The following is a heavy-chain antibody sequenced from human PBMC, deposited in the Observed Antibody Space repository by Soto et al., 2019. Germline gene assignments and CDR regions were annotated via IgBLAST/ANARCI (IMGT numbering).Heavy chain of an antibody. D-gene: IGHD4-17*01. J-gene: IGHJ6*02. CDR3: ARLGPTTVPTSYFTGNYNGMDV. CDR2: IYYSGST. CDR1: GGSLISGDYY. Sequence: LSLTCTVSGGSLISGDYYWSWIRQPPGKGLEWIGYIYYSGSTYYNPSLRSRLTISVDTSKNQFSLKLSSVTAADTAVYCCARLGPTTVPTSYFTGNYNGMDVWGQGTTVTVS. V-gene: IGHV4-30-4*01.